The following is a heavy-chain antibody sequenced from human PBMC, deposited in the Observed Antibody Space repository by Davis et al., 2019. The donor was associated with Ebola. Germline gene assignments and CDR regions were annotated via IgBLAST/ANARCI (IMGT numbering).Heavy chain of an antibody. CDR1: GFTFSTYS. V-gene: IGHV3-21*01. D-gene: IGHD6-19*01. J-gene: IGHJ4*02. Sequence: GESLKISCAASGFTFSTYSMSWVRQAPGKGLEWVSSISSDSDYIYYADSAKGRFTISRDNSKNTLYLQMNSLRAEDTAVYYCAASLEQGSSGWYEPYYFDYWGQGTLVTISS. CDR3: AASLEQGSSGWYEPYYFDY. CDR2: ISSDSDYI.